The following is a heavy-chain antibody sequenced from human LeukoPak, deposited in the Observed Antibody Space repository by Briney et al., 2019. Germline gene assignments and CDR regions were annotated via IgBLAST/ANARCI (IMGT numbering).Heavy chain of an antibody. CDR2: IYYSGST. D-gene: IGHD6-19*01. V-gene: IGHV4-61*01. CDR3: AREGIAVAGTWTYYFDY. CDR1: GGSVSSGSYY. J-gene: IGHJ4*02. Sequence: SETLSLTCTVSGGSVSSGSYYWSWIRQPPGKGLEWIGYIYYSGSTNYNPSLKSRVTISVDTSKNQFSLKLSSVTAADTAVYYCAREGIAVAGTWTYYFDYWGQGTLVTVSS.